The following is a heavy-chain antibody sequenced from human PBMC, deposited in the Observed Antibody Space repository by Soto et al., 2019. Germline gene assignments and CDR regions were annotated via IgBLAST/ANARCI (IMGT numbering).Heavy chain of an antibody. CDR2: IKSKTDGGTT. Sequence: GSLRILCAAPGFTFRNGRMSWVRQASGKGPEWVGRIKSKTDGGTTEYAAPVKGRFTITRDDSKNTLYLQMNSLKTEDTAVYYCTTDWGLLDLPGMFDYWGQGTLVTVSS. V-gene: IGHV3-15*01. D-gene: IGHD3-16*01. CDR1: GFTFRNGR. CDR3: TTDWGLLDLPGMFDY. J-gene: IGHJ4*02.